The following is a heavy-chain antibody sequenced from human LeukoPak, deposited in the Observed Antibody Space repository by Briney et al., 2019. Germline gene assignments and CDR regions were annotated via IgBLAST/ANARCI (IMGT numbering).Heavy chain of an antibody. D-gene: IGHD3-22*01. J-gene: IGHJ4*02. Sequence: SETLSLTCTVSGVSISSYYWTWIRQPPGKGLEWIGNIDYSGNTKYNPSLKSRVTISVDTSKNQFSLKLSSVTAADTAVYYCARWYYDSSGYRYFDYWGQGTLVTVSS. CDR3: ARWYYDSSGYRYFDY. CDR1: GVSISSYY. CDR2: IDYSGNT. V-gene: IGHV4-59*01.